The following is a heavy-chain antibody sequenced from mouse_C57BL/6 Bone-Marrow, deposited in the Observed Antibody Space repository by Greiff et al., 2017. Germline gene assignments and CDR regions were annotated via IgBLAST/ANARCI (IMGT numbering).Heavy chain of an antibody. J-gene: IGHJ2*01. Sequence: EVQLVESEGGLVQPGSSMKLSCTASGFTFSDSYMAWVRQVPEKGLEWVANINYDGSSTYYLDSLKSRFIISRDNAKNILYLQMSSLKPEDTATYYCARLGRGHYWGQGTTLTVSS. D-gene: IGHD4-1*01. CDR3: ARLGRGHY. V-gene: IGHV5-16*01. CDR2: INYDGSST. CDR1: GFTFSDSY.